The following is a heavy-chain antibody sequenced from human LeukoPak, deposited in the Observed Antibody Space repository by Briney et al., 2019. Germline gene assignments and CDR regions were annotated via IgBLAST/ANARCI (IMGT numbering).Heavy chain of an antibody. V-gene: IGHV3-30-3*01. CDR1: GFTFSSYA. J-gene: IGHJ4*02. CDR3: AREGSTRELQDAFDY. Sequence: PGRSLRLSCAASGFTFSSYAMHWVRQAPGKGLEWVAVISYDGSNKYYADSVKGRFTISRDNSKNTLYLQMNSLRAEDTAVYDCAREGSTRELQDAFDYWGQGTLVTVSS. D-gene: IGHD1-7*01. CDR2: ISYDGSNK.